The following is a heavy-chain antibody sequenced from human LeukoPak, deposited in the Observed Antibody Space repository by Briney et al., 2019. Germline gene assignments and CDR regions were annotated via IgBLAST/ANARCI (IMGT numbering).Heavy chain of an antibody. J-gene: IGHJ4*02. CDR1: GFTFSSYW. V-gene: IGHV3-7*01. CDR2: IKQDGSVE. Sequence: GGSLRLSCAASGFTFSSYWMSWVREAPGKGVEWVANIKQDGSVEYYVGSVKGRFTISRDNAKNSLYLEMNSRRGEGTAVYYCARDAAGLDYWGEGALVTVSS. CDR3: ARDAAGLDY. D-gene: IGHD6-13*01.